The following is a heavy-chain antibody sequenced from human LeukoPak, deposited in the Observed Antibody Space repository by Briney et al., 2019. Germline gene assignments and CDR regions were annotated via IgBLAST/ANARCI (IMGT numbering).Heavy chain of an antibody. CDR2: ISYDGSNK. Sequence: GRSLRLSCAASGFTFSSYAMHWVRQAPGKGLEWVAVISYDGSNKYYADSVKGRFTISRDNSKNTLYLQMNSLRAEDTAVYYCARDDSSLGAFDYWGQGTLVTVSS. CDR1: GFTFSSYA. CDR3: ARDDSSLGAFDY. D-gene: IGHD1-26*01. V-gene: IGHV3-30-3*01. J-gene: IGHJ4*02.